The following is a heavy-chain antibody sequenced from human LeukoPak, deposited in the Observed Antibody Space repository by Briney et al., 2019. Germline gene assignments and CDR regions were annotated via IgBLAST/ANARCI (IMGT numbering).Heavy chain of an antibody. Sequence: ASVKVSCKASGYTFTGYYMHWVRQAPGQGLEWMGWINPNSGGTNYAQKFQGRVTMTRDTSISTAYMELSRLRSDDTAVYYCARLFSRLDEKFDPWGQGTLVTVSS. J-gene: IGHJ5*02. CDR2: INPNSGGT. V-gene: IGHV1-2*02. D-gene: IGHD3-16*01. CDR3: ARLFSRLDEKFDP. CDR1: GYTFTGYY.